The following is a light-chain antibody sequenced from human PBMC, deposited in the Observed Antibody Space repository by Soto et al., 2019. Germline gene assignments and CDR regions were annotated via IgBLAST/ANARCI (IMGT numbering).Light chain of an antibody. CDR2: EVN. J-gene: IGLJ2*01. CDR3: SSYGGRSNLG. CDR1: SSNVGAYKF. Sequence: QSALTQPPSASGSPGQSVTISCTGTSSNVGAYKFVSWYQLHPGKPPKLMIYEVNVRPSGVPDRFSGSKSGNTASLTVSGLQVEDEDDYYCSSYGGRSNLGFGGGTKLTVL. V-gene: IGLV2-8*01.